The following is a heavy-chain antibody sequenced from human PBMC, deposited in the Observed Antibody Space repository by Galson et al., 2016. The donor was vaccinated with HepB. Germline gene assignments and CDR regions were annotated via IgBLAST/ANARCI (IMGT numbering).Heavy chain of an antibody. CDR2: ISPGDSET. Sequence: QSGAEVKKPGESLKISCKGSGYSFTRYWIGWVRQMPGKGLEWMGIISPGDSETRYSPSFQGQVNISADKSISTAYLQWSSLKASATAMYYCARRNLFSSGLGYYAMDVWGQGTTVTVSS. D-gene: IGHD6-19*01. J-gene: IGHJ6*02. CDR3: ARRNLFSSGLGYYAMDV. CDR1: GYSFTRYW. V-gene: IGHV5-51*01.